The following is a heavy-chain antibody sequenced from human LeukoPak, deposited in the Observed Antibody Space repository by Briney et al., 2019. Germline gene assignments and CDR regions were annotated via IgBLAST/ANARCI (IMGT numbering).Heavy chain of an antibody. D-gene: IGHD2-15*01. J-gene: IGHJ4*02. V-gene: IGHV3-30*02. Sequence: PGGSLRLSCAASGFTFSSYGMHWVRQAPGKGLEWVAFIRYDGSNKYYADSVKGRFTISRDNSKNTLYLQMNSLRAEDTAVYYCATPAVVAATPFFDYWGQGTLVTVSS. CDR1: GFTFSSYG. CDR3: ATPAVVAATPFFDY. CDR2: IRYDGSNK.